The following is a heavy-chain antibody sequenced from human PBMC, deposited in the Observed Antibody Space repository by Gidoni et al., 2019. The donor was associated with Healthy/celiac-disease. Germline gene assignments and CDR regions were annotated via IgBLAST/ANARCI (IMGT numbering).Heavy chain of an antibody. CDR2: IYSGGST. D-gene: IGHD6-19*01. V-gene: IGHV3-53*01. Sequence: SWVRQAPGKGLEWVSVIYSGGSTYYADSVKGRFTISRDNSKNTLYLQMNSLRAEDTAVYYCARGGLVLYWGQGTLVTVSS. J-gene: IGHJ4*02. CDR3: ARGGLVLY.